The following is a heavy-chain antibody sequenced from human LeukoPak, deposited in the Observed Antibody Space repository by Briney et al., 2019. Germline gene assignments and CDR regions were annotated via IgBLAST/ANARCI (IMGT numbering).Heavy chain of an antibody. CDR3: VSGPVPWFGELLGLAPPRGMDV. D-gene: IGHD3-10*01. V-gene: IGHV3-30*03. Sequence: GGSLRLSCAASGFTFSSYGMHWVRQAPGKGLEWVALIVYDGSNKYDESSKHYADSVKGRFTFSRDNSKNTLYLQLNSLRAEDTAVYYCVSGPVPWFGELLGLAPPRGMDVWGQGTTVTVSS. J-gene: IGHJ6*02. CDR2: IVYDGSNK. CDR1: GFTFSSYG.